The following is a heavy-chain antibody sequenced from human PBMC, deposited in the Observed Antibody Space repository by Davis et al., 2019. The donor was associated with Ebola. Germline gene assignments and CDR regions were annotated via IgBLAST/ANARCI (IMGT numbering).Heavy chain of an antibody. CDR2: IYYSGST. J-gene: IGHJ5*02. CDR1: GGSVSSGSYY. D-gene: IGHD4-11*01. CDR3: ARRGYDYSNYEDWFDP. Sequence: MPGGSLRLSCTVSGGSVSSGSYYWSWIRQPPGKGLEWIGYIYYSGSTNYNPSLKSRVTISVDTSKNQFSLKLSSVTAADTAVYYCARRGYDYSNYEDWFDPWGQGTLVTVSS. V-gene: IGHV4-61*01.